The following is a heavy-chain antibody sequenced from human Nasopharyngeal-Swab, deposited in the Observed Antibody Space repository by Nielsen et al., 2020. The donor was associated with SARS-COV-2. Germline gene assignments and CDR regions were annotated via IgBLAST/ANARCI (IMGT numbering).Heavy chain of an antibody. CDR2: ISSSGSTI. CDR1: GFTFSDYY. V-gene: IGHV3-11*01. D-gene: IGHD1/OR15-1a*01. Sequence: GESLKISCAASGFTFSDYYMSWIRQAPGKGLEWVSYISSSGSTIYYADSVKGRFTISRDNAKNSLYLQMSSLRAEDTAVYYCARERGEHPDPAFDIWGQGTMVTVSS. CDR3: ARERGEHPDPAFDI. J-gene: IGHJ3*02.